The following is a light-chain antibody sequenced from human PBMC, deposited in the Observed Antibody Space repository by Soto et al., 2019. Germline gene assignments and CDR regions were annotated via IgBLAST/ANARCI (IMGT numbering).Light chain of an antibody. J-gene: IGKJ1*01. CDR3: QQYQSWPPT. Sequence: EIVMTQSPATLSVSPGERAPLSWRASQSVSSNLAWYQQKPGQAPRPLIYGASTRATVIPAGFNRSGSGAELTLTISSLQSEDFAVYYCQQYQSWPPTFGQGT. CDR2: GAS. V-gene: IGKV3-15*01. CDR1: QSVSSN.